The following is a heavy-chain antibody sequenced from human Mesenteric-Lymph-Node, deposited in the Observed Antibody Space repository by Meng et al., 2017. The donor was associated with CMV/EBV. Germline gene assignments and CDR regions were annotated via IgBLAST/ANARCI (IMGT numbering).Heavy chain of an antibody. J-gene: IGHJ4*02. V-gene: IGHV3-23*03. CDR1: GFTFSTYV. CDR3: ARVSCSGHTCYYDD. CDR2: IYRDGSST. D-gene: IGHD2-15*01. Sequence: GGSLRLSCAASGFTFSTYVMTWVRQAPGKGLGWVSLIYRDGSSTFYADSVKGRFTISRDNSKNYLYLQMNNLRVEDTATYYCARVSCSGHTCYYDDWGQGALVTVSS.